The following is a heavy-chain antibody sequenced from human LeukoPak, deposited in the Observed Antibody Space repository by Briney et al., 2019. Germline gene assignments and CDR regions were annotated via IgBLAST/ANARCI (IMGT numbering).Heavy chain of an antibody. J-gene: IGHJ6*02. CDR2: INPNSGGT. Sequence: ASVKDSCKASGYTFTGYYMHWVRQAPGQGLEWMGWINPNSGGTNYAQKFQGRVTMTRDTSISTAYMELSRLRSDDTAVYYCARGPLLWFGELFGSYYYGMDVWGQGTTVTVSS. V-gene: IGHV1-2*02. CDR3: ARGPLLWFGELFGSYYYGMDV. D-gene: IGHD3-10*01. CDR1: GYTFTGYY.